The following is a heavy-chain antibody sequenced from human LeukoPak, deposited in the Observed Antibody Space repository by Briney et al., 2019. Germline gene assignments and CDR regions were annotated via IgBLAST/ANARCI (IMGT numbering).Heavy chain of an antibody. CDR3: ARGIPPGYSSTWYQFYAFDI. V-gene: IGHV4-30-2*01. J-gene: IGHJ3*02. CDR1: GGSISSGGYY. CDR2: IYHSGST. Sequence: SETLSLTCTVSGGSISSGGYYWSWIRQPPGKGLEWIGYIYHSGSTYYNPSLRSRVTISVGRSKNQFSLKLTSVTAADTAVYYCARGIPPGYSSTWYQFYAFDIWGQGTMVTVSS. D-gene: IGHD6-13*01.